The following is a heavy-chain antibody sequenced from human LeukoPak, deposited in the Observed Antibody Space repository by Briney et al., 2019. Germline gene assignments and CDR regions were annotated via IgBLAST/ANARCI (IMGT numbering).Heavy chain of an antibody. J-gene: IGHJ6*02. CDR1: GFTFHAFE. CDR3: ATWAFYHGLDV. V-gene: IGHV3-43*02. D-gene: IGHD1-26*01. Sequence: GGSLRLSCAASGFTFHAFEMHWVRQAPGKGLEWVSLIKSDGGKTDYADSVRGRFTISRDNGKNSLYLQMNSLRSEDTALYYCATWAFYHGLDVWSQGTTVTVSS. CDR2: IKSDGGKT.